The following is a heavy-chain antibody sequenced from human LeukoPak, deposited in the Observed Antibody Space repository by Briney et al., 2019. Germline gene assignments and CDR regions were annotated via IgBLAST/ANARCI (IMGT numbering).Heavy chain of an antibody. V-gene: IGHV4-34*01. D-gene: IGHD3-3*01. J-gene: IGHJ6*02. CDR3: ARDPLRFLEWLSPYYYYYYGMDV. Sequence: SETLSLTCAVYGGSFSGYYWSWIRQPPGKGLEWIGEINHSGSTNYNPSLKSRVTISVDTSKNQFSLKLSSVTAADTAVYYCARDPLRFLEWLSPYYYYYYGMDVWGQGTTVTVSS. CDR2: INHSGST. CDR1: GGSFSGYY.